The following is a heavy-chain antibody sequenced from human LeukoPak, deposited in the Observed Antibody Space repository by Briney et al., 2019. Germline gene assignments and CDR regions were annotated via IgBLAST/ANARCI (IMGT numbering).Heavy chain of an antibody. CDR1: GGSFSGYY. Sequence: SETLSLTCAVYGGSFSGYYWSWIRQPPGKGLEWIGEINHSGSTNYNPSLKNRGTISVDTAKNQLSLKLSSVTAADTAVYYCARGPTYYYDSSGYYQWGQGTLVTVSS. V-gene: IGHV4-34*01. J-gene: IGHJ4*02. D-gene: IGHD3-22*01. CDR2: INHSGST. CDR3: ARGPTYYYDSSGYYQ.